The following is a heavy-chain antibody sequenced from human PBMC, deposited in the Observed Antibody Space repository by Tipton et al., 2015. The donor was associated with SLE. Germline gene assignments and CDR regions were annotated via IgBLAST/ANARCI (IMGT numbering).Heavy chain of an antibody. CDR3: ARRQRGYSYAPFDN. Sequence: TLSLTCAVSGYSITYDHNWGWIRQPPGKGLEWVGSIHHSGITHYNPSLKSRVTISVDTSKNQFSLKLSSVTAADTAIYYCARRQRGYSYAPFDNWGQGTLVPVSS. CDR2: IHHSGIT. CDR1: GYSITYDHN. V-gene: IGHV4-38-2*01. J-gene: IGHJ4*02. D-gene: IGHD5-18*01.